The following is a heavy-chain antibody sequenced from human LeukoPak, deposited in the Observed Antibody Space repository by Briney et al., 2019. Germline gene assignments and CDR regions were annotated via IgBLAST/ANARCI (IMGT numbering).Heavy chain of an antibody. V-gene: IGHV1-69*13. CDR2: IIPIFGTA. CDR1: GYTFTSYY. D-gene: IGHD2-21*01. Sequence: ASVKVSCKTSGYTFTSYYIHWVRQAPGQGLEWMGGIIPIFGTANYAQKFQGRVTITADESTSTAYMELSSLRSEDTAVYYCAACSIALSLYFDYWGQGTLVTVSS. CDR3: AACSIALSLYFDY. J-gene: IGHJ4*02.